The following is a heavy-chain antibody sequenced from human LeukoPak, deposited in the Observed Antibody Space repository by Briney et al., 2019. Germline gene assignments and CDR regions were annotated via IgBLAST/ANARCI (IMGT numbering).Heavy chain of an antibody. D-gene: IGHD6-13*01. CDR2: ISGSRGST. J-gene: IGHJ4*02. V-gene: IGHV3-23*01. Sequence: GGSLRLSCAASGFTFSSYAMSWVRQAPGKGLEWVSAISGSRGSTYYADSVKGRFTISRDNSKNTLYLQMNSLRAEDTAVYYCAKDSGYSSSWYEDWGQGTLVTVSS. CDR3: AKDSGYSSSWYED. CDR1: GFTFSSYA.